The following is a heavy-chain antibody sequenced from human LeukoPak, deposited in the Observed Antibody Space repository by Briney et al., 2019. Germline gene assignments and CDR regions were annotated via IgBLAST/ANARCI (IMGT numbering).Heavy chain of an antibody. V-gene: IGHV3-23*01. CDR2: MSGGGDNT. CDR1: GFTFSSYA. D-gene: IGHD1-26*01. CDR3: AKPAGSSGSHPSYSYLED. Sequence: GGSLRLSCAASGFTFSSYAMTWVRQAPGKGLEWVSVMSGGGDNTNYIDSVRGRFTMSRDTSQSTVYLYMSSLRAEDTAIYYCAKPAGSSGSHPSYSYLEDWGKGTTVIVS. J-gene: IGHJ6*03.